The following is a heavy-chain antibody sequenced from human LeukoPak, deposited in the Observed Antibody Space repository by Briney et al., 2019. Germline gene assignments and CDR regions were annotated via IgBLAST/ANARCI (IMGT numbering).Heavy chain of an antibody. Sequence: PSETLSLTCTVSGGSISSYYWSWIRQPAGKGLEWIGRIYTSGSTYYNPSLKSRVTMSVDTSKNQFSLKLSSVTAEDTAVYYCAKDLWDIVVVVAGFAGDYWGQGTLVTVSS. CDR1: GGSISSYY. CDR3: AKDLWDIVVVVAGFAGDY. CDR2: IYTSGST. J-gene: IGHJ4*02. D-gene: IGHD2-15*01. V-gene: IGHV4-4*07.